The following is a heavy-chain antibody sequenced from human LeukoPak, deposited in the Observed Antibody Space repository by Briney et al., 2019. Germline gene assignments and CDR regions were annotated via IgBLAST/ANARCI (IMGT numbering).Heavy chain of an antibody. CDR2: INHSGST. Sequence: SETLSLTCAVYGGSFSGYYWSWIRQPPGKGLEWIGEINHSGSTNYNPSLKSRVTISVDTSKNQFSLKLSSVTAADTAVYYCARVALMGGIDYWGQGTLVTVSS. CDR3: ARVALMGGIDY. V-gene: IGHV4-34*01. CDR1: GGSFSGYY. J-gene: IGHJ4*02. D-gene: IGHD3-16*01.